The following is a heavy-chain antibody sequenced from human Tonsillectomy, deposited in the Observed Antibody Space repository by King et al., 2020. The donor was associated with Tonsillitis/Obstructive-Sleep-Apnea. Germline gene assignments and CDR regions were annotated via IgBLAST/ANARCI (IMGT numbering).Heavy chain of an antibody. CDR3: LKLGGFGELLS. D-gene: IGHD3-10*01. Sequence: VQLVESGGGLVQPGGSLRLSCSASGFTFSSYAMHWVRQTPGKGLEYVSGISSNGGSAYYADSVKGRITISRDNSKNTLYLQMNSLRAEDTAVYYCLKLGGFGELLSWGQGTLVTVSS. V-gene: IGHV3-64D*06. J-gene: IGHJ4*02. CDR1: GFTFSSYA. CDR2: ISSNGGSA.